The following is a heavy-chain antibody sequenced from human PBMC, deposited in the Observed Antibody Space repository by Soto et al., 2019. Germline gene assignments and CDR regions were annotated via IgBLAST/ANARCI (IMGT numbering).Heavy chain of an antibody. CDR2: ISYDGSNK. CDR1: GFTFSSYG. CDR3: ANWDYYDSSGYYYYYYGMDV. J-gene: IGHJ6*02. D-gene: IGHD3-22*01. V-gene: IGHV3-30*18. Sequence: GGSLRLSCAASGFTFSSYGMHWVRQAPGKGLEWVAVISYDGSNKYYADSVKGRFTISRDNSENTLYLQMNSLRAEDTAVYYCANWDYYDSSGYYYYYYGMDVWGQGTTVTVSS.